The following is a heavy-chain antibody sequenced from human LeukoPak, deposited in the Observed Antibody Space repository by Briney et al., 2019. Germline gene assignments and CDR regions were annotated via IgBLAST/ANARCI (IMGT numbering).Heavy chain of an antibody. Sequence: SETPSLTCNVSGGSITNYYWTWIRQAPGKELEWIGNIYYSGSTYYNPSLKSRVTISVDTSKNQFSLKLSSVTAADTAVYYCARTSITMVRGVLLNWFDPWGQGTLVTVSS. J-gene: IGHJ5*02. CDR3: ARTSITMVRGVLLNWFDP. CDR2: IYYSGST. CDR1: GGSITNYY. V-gene: IGHV4-59*08. D-gene: IGHD3-10*01.